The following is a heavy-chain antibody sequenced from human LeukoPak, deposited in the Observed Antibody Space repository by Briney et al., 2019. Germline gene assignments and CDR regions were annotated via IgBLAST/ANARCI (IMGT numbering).Heavy chain of an antibody. V-gene: IGHV1-69*05. CDR1: GGTFSSYA. J-gene: IGHJ3*02. D-gene: IGHD6-13*01. CDR2: IIPIFGTA. Sequence: VASVKVSCKASGGTFSSYAISWVRQAPGQGLEWMGRIIPIFGTANYAQKFQGRVTITTDESTSTAYMGLSSLRSEDTAVYYCARATYSSSWLKTYAFDIWGQGTMVTVSS. CDR3: ARATYSSSWLKTYAFDI.